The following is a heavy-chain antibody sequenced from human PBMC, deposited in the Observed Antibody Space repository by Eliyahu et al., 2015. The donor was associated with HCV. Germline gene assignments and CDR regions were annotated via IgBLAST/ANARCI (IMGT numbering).Heavy chain of an antibody. V-gene: IGHV1-2*02. J-gene: IGHJ6*02. CDR3: ASGGAVVPAATHYYYYGMDV. CDR1: GYTFTGYY. CDR2: INPXSGGT. Sequence: QVQLVQSGAEVKKPGASVKVSCXAXGYTFTGYYXHWVRQAPGQGLEWXGWINPXSGGTNYAQKFQGRVTMTRDTSISTAYMELSRLRSDDTAVYYCASGGAVVPAATHYYYYGMDVWGQGTTVTVSS. D-gene: IGHD2-2*01.